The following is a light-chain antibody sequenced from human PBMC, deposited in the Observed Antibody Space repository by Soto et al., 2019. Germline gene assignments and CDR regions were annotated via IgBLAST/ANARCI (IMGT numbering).Light chain of an antibody. CDR1: QSVGRH. Sequence: EIVLTQSPATLSLSPGERATLSCRASQSVGRHLAWYQQKPGQAPRLLIYDASNRATGVPARLSGSGSGTDFSLSISSLVPEDFLVSYCQQRNNWPPATFGEGTKVEIK. CDR3: QQRNNWPPAT. V-gene: IGKV3-11*01. J-gene: IGKJ4*01. CDR2: DAS.